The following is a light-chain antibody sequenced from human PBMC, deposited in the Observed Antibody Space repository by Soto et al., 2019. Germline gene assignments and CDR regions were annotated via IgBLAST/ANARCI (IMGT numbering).Light chain of an antibody. CDR3: SSYTSSSTRHVV. J-gene: IGLJ2*01. V-gene: IGLV2-14*01. CDR2: EVS. CDR1: SSDVGGYNY. Sequence: QSVLTQPASVSGSPGQSITISCTGTSSDVGGYNYVFWYQQHPGKAPKLMIYEVSNRPSGVSNRFSGSKSGNTASLTISGLQAEDEADYYCSSYTSSSTRHVVFGGGTQLTVL.